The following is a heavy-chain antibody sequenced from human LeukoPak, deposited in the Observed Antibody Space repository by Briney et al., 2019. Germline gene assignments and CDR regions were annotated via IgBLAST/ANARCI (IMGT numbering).Heavy chain of an antibody. V-gene: IGHV3-74*01. CDR1: GFTFSNFW. Sequence: GGSLRLSCAASGFTFSNFWMHWVRQAPGMGLVWVSQINPDGTDTLYADSVKGRFTISRDNAKNTLYLQMNSLRAEDTAVYYCAKGSHFAFDNWGQGTLVTVSS. D-gene: IGHD2-21*01. CDR3: AKGSHFAFDN. J-gene: IGHJ4*02. CDR2: INPDGTDT.